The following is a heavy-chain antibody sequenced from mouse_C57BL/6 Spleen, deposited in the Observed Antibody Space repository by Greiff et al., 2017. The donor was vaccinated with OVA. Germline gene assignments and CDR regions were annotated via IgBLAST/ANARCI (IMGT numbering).Heavy chain of an antibody. D-gene: IGHD2-4*01. CDR2: ISSGSSTI. J-gene: IGHJ2*01. V-gene: IGHV5-17*01. Sequence: EVHLVESGGGLVKPGGSLKLSCAASGFTFSDYGLHWVRQAPEKGRGWVAYISSGSSTIYYADTGRGRFTISRDNAKNTLFLQMTSRRSEDTAMYYCSRPYDYEGGYFDYWGQGTTLTVSS. CDR3: SRPYDYEGGYFDY. CDR1: GFTFSDYG.